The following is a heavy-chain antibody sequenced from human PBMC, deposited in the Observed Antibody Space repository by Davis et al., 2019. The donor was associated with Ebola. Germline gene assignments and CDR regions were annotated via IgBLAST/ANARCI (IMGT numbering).Heavy chain of an antibody. CDR1: GGSISSYY. V-gene: IGHV4-59*01. CDR3: ASQGSLFGQWLVSYFQH. Sequence: SETLSLTCTVSGGSISSYYWSWIRQPPGKGLEWIGYIYYSGSTNYNPSLKSRVTISVDTSKNQFSLKPSSVTAADTAVYYCASQGSLFGQWLVSYFQHWGQDTLVTVSS. CDR2: IYYSGST. J-gene: IGHJ1*01. D-gene: IGHD6-19*01.